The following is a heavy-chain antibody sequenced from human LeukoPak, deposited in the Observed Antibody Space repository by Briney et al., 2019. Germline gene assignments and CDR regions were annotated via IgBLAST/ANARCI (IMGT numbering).Heavy chain of an antibody. CDR1: GFSFSDHY. Sequence: GGSLRLSCAASGFSFSDHYMDWVRQAPGQGLEWVGRIRNKARSYTTDYAASVTGRFTISRDDSKNSLDLQMNSLTIEDTAVYYCTGGRSDRGYYGFDVWGQGTTVIVSS. J-gene: IGHJ6*02. V-gene: IGHV3-72*01. CDR3: TGGRSDRGYYGFDV. CDR2: IRNKARSYTT.